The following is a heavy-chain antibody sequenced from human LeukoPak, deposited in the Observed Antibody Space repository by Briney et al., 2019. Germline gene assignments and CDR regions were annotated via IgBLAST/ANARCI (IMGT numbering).Heavy chain of an antibody. Sequence: PGRSLRLSCAASGFTFSSYAMSWVRQAPGKGLEWVSAISGSGGSTYYADSVKGRFTISRDNSKNTLYLQMNSLRAEDTAVYYCAKDWSGYPYYYYYYMDVWGKGTTVTVSS. CDR1: GFTFSSYA. V-gene: IGHV3-23*01. J-gene: IGHJ6*03. D-gene: IGHD3-3*01. CDR2: ISGSGGST. CDR3: AKDWSGYPYYYYYYMDV.